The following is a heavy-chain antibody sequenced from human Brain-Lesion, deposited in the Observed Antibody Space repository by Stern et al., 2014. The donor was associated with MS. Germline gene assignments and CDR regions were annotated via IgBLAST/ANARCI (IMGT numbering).Heavy chain of an antibody. CDR1: GYIFTGYY. CDR3: ARDQRGITIFGVVTDYYYLGMDV. D-gene: IGHD3-3*01. Sequence: QVQLVQSGAEVKKPGASVKVSCKTSGYIFTGYYIHWVRQAPGQGLEWMAWINPNTGGTKYAQKFQGRVTMSRDPSISQAYGGRGSLTSDDTAVYYCARDQRGITIFGVVTDYYYLGMDVWGQGTPVTVSS. CDR2: INPNTGGT. J-gene: IGHJ6*02. V-gene: IGHV1-2*02.